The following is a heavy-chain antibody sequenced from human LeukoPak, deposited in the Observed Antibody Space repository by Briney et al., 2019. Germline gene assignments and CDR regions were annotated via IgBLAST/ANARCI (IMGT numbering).Heavy chain of an antibody. CDR2: ISYDGSNK. CDR3: ARDWNKQWLATPLNY. Sequence: PGRSLRLSCAASGFTFSSYAMHWVRQAPGKGLEWVAVISYDGSNKYYADSVKGRFTISRDNSKNTLYLQMNSLRAEDTAVYYCARDWNKQWLATPLNYWGQGTLVTVSS. V-gene: IGHV3-30*04. D-gene: IGHD6-19*01. J-gene: IGHJ4*02. CDR1: GFTFSSYA.